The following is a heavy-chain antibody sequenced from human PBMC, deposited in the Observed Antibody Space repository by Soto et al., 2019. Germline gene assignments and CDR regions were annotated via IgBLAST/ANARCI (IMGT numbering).Heavy chain of an antibody. CDR2: IYYRGNA. CDR1: DDSINSDKYY. J-gene: IGHJ4*02. Sequence: QLQLQESGPGLVKPSETLSLTCSVSDDSINSDKYYWGWIRQPPGKGLEWTGSIYYRGNAYYNPSLQTRVTISLDKSKSQFSLKLNYVTAADSAVYFCARLEGLATISYYFDFWGPGALVTVSS. D-gene: IGHD5-12*01. V-gene: IGHV4-39*01. CDR3: ARLEGLATISYYFDF.